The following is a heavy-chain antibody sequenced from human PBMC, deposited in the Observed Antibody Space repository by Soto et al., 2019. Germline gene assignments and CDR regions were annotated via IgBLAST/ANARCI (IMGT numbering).Heavy chain of an antibody. J-gene: IGHJ4*02. D-gene: IGHD4-17*01. V-gene: IGHV3-23*01. CDR2: FSAGGRT. CDR3: AKESLPEHYGDTLFDY. CDR1: GXSXXXYA. Sequence: EVQLLESGGTLVQPGGSLRLSCAXSGXSXXXYALSWVRQAPGKGLEWVSTFSAGGRTYYADSVKGRFTIARDSSQNTVHLQISDLRPEDTAVYYCAKESLPEHYGDTLFDYWGQGTRVTVSS.